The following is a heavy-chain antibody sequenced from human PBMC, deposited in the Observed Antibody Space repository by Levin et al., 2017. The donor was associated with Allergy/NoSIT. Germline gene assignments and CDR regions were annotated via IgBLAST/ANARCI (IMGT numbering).Heavy chain of an antibody. CDR2: IIPILGIA. CDR1: GGTFSSYT. Sequence: SVKVSCKASGGTFSSYTISWVRQAPGQGLEWMGRIIPILGIANYAQKFQGRVTITADKSTSTAYMELSSLRSEDTAVYYCAREVGYSYGYWYFDLWGRGTLVTVSS. CDR3: AREVGYSYGYWYFDL. D-gene: IGHD5-18*01. J-gene: IGHJ2*01. V-gene: IGHV1-69*04.